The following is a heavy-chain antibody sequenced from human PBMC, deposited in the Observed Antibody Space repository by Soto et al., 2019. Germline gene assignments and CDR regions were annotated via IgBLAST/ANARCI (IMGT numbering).Heavy chain of an antibody. Sequence: QVQLVQSGAEVKKPGSSVKVSCKASGGTFSSYAISWVRQAPGQGLEWMGGIIPIFGTANYAQKFQGRVTITADESTRTAYMELRSLRSEDTAVYYCAREGDCSGGSCYPNWFDPWGQGTLVTVSS. D-gene: IGHD2-15*01. CDR3: AREGDCSGGSCYPNWFDP. J-gene: IGHJ5*02. V-gene: IGHV1-69*01. CDR2: IIPIFGTA. CDR1: GGTFSSYA.